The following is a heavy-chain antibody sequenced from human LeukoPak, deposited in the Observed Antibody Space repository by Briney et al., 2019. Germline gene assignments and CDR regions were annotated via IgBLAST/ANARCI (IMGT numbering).Heavy chain of an antibody. CDR1: GGSFSDYY. J-gene: IGHJ5*02. Sequence: PSETLSLTCAVYGGSFSDYYWSWIRQPPGKGLEWIGEIDHRESTTYNPSLKSRVTISVDTSKNQFSLKLSSVTAADTAVYYCARASNEGKVTLLPSGWFDPWGQGTLVTVSS. CDR3: ARASNEGKVTLLPSGWFDP. CDR2: IDHREST. V-gene: IGHV4-34*01. D-gene: IGHD2-21*02.